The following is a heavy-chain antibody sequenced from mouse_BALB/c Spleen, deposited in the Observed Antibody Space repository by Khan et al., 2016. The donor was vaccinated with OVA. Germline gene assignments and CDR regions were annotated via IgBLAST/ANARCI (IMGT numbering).Heavy chain of an antibody. CDR1: GYTFINYW. J-gene: IGHJ2*01. CDR2: IIPSIGYT. CDR3: ARRGLRWDFDY. V-gene: IGHV1-7*01. Sequence: QVQLKESGAELAKPGASVKMSCKASGYTFINYWILWVKQRLGQGLEWIGYIIPSIGYTDYNQNFKDKATLTADKYSSTAYMQLSSLTSEDSAVYYCARRGLRWDFDYWGQGTTLTVSS. D-gene: IGHD1-1*01.